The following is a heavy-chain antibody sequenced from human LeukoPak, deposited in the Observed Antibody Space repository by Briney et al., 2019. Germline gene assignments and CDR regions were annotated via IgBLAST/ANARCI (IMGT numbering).Heavy chain of an antibody. CDR2: IYYSGST. J-gene: IGHJ3*02. Sequence: SETLSLTCTVSGGSISNYYWSWIRQPPGKGLEWIGYIYYSGSTNYNPSLKSRVTISVDTSKNQFSLKLSSVTAADTAVYYCARDRSAIFGVPEPDAFDIWGQGTMVTVSS. CDR1: GGSISNYY. V-gene: IGHV4-59*01. CDR3: ARDRSAIFGVPEPDAFDI. D-gene: IGHD3-3*01.